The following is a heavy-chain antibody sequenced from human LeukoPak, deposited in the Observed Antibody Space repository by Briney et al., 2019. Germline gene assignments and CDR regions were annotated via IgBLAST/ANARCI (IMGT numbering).Heavy chain of an antibody. CDR1: GGTFSSYA. J-gene: IGHJ4*02. CDR2: IIPIFGTA. CDR3: ARLITMVRGVITPNEFDY. V-gene: IGHV1-69*13. Sequence: SVKVSCKASGGTFSSYAISWVRQAPGQGLEWMGGIIPIFGTANYAQKFQGRVTITADESTSTAYMELSSLRSEDTAVYYCARLITMVRGVITPNEFDYWGQGTLVTVSS. D-gene: IGHD3-10*01.